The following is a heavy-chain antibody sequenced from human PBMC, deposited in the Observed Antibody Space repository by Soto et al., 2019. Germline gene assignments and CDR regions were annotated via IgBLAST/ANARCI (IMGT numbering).Heavy chain of an antibody. Sequence: SVKVSCKAAGYTFNAYSMHWVRQAPGQGLEWMGGIIPSFGTATYAQKFQGRVTITADESTSTAYMELSSLRSEDTAVYYCARVSGIVGATGLDPWGQGTLVTVSS. D-gene: IGHD1-26*01. CDR1: GYTFNAYS. CDR2: IIPSFGTA. J-gene: IGHJ5*02. CDR3: ARVSGIVGATGLDP. V-gene: IGHV1-69*13.